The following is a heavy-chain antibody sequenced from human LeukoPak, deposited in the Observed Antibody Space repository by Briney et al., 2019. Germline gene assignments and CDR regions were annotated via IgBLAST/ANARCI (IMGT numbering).Heavy chain of an antibody. J-gene: IGHJ4*02. CDR3: AKADSSSWYFDY. D-gene: IGHD6-13*01. Sequence: GGSLRLSCAASGFTFSSYGMPWVRQAAGKGLEWVAVISYDGSNKYYADSVKGRFTISRDNSKNTLYLQMNSLRAEDTAVYYCAKADSSSWYFDYWGQGTLVTVSS. V-gene: IGHV3-30*18. CDR1: GFTFSSYG. CDR2: ISYDGSNK.